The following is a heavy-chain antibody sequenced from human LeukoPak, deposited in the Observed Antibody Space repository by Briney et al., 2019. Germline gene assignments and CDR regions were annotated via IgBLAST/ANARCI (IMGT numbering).Heavy chain of an antibody. CDR2: TYDGGRG. V-gene: IGHV4-59*02. CDR1: GGYVSSAL. CDR3: ARLWRPHDYDNWFDH. D-gene: IGHD4-17*01. Sequence: SETLSLTCTVSGGYVSSALWTWIRQAPGKGLDLIGFTYDGGRGNYKPSLRGRVDISLDTSNNRYSLGLTSVTAADTGVYYCARLWRPHDYDNWFDHWGQGILVTVSS. J-gene: IGHJ5*02.